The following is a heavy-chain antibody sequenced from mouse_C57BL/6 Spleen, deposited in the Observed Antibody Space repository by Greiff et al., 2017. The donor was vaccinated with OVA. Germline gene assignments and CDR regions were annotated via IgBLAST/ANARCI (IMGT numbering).Heavy chain of an antibody. CDR3: ARTLYCSIDD. V-gene: IGHV1-50*01. Sequence: VQLHQPGAELVKPGASVKLSCKASGYTFTSYWMQWVNQRPGQGLEWIGEIDPYDSNTYSNQKFKGKATLTVATSSSTTYMQLSSLTAKDSAVYYCARTLYCSIDDWGQGTTVTVSS. J-gene: IGHJ4*01. CDR1: GYTFTSYW. CDR2: IDPYDSNT.